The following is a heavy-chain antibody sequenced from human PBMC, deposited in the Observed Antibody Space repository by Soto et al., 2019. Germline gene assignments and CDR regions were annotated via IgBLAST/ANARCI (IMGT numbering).Heavy chain of an antibody. J-gene: IGHJ4*02. CDR2: IRDRAYNYAT. D-gene: IGHD3-22*01. CDR3: TRLISAAQDY. Sequence: GGSLRLSCAASGFVFKDPSIHWVRQASGKGLEWVGRIRDRAYNYATSYAASVKGRFTISRDDSSNTAFLQMNSLKTEDTAIYYCTRLISAAQDYWGQGTRVTVSS. V-gene: IGHV3-73*01. CDR1: GFVFKDPS.